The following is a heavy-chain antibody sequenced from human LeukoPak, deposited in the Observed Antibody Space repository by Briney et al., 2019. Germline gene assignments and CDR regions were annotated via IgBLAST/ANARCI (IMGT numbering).Heavy chain of an antibody. CDR3: ARDGAYSASNF. Sequence: SGGSLRLSCAVSGLTFSSSWMDWVRQAPGKGLEWVASINPDGNKKYSADSVKGRFTISRDNAENSLYLQMNSLRVEDTAVYYCARDGAYSASNFWGQGTMVAVSS. V-gene: IGHV3-7*03. CDR2: INPDGNKK. CDR1: GLTFSSSW. J-gene: IGHJ3*01. D-gene: IGHD6-13*01.